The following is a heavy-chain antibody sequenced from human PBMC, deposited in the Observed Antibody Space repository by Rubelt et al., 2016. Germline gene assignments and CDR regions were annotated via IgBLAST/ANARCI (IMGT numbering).Heavy chain of an antibody. D-gene: IGHD5-18*01. J-gene: IGHJ4*02. V-gene: IGHV4-34*01. CDR2: INHSGST. CDR1: GGSFSGYY. Sequence: QVQLQQWGAGLLQPSETLSLTCAVYGGSFSGYYWSWIRQPPGKGLEWLGEINHSGSTNYNPSLKSRVTISVDTSKNQFSLKLSSVTAADTAVYYCARSNVEYSYGYFDYWGQGTLVTVSS. CDR3: ARSNVEYSYGYFDY.